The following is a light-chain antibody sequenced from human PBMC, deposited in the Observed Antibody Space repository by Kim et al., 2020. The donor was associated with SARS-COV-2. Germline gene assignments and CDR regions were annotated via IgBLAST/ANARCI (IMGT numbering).Light chain of an antibody. V-gene: IGLV2-8*01. Sequence: QSALTQPPSASGSPGQSVTISCTGTSSDVGGYNYVSWYQQHPGKAPKLMIYEVSKRPSGVPDRFSGSKSGNTASLTVSGLQAEDEADYYCSSYAAISNFFFGTGTKVTVL. CDR1: SSDVGGYNY. CDR3: SSYAAISNFF. CDR2: EVS. J-gene: IGLJ1*01.